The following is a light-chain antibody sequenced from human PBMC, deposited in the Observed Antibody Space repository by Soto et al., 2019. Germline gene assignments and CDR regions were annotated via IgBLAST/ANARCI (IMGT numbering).Light chain of an antibody. J-gene: IGKJ5*01. Sequence: DIQMTQSPSTLSASVGDRVIITCRASQRISGWLAWYQQKPGKAPKLLIYKASSLESGVPSRFSGSGSGTEFTLTISSLQPEDFATYYCQQLNSYPFTFGQGTRLEIK. CDR3: QQLNSYPFT. CDR2: KAS. V-gene: IGKV1-5*03. CDR1: QRISGW.